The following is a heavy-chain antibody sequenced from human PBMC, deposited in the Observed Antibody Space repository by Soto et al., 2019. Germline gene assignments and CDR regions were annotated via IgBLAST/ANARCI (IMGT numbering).Heavy chain of an antibody. Sequence: GGSLRLSCAASGFTFSNYNMNWVRQGLGKGLEWVSYVSSGSSTIYYADSVKGRFTISRDNAKNSLYLQMNSLRDEDTAVYYCARDHVGSGSYYQGYFFDYWGQGALVTVS. CDR1: GFTFSNYN. CDR2: VSSGSSTI. CDR3: ARDHVGSGSYYQGYFFDY. D-gene: IGHD3-10*01. J-gene: IGHJ4*02. V-gene: IGHV3-48*02.